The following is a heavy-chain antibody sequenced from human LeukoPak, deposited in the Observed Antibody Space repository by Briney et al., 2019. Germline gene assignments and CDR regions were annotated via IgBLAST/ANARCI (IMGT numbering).Heavy chain of an antibody. CDR1: GFTFSSYS. J-gene: IGHJ4*02. V-gene: IGHV3-48*01. CDR2: ISSSSSTI. D-gene: IGHD2-15*01. Sequence: PGGSLRLSCAASGFTFSSYSMNWVRQAPGKGLEWVSYISSSSSTIYYADSVKGRFTISRDNAKNSLYLQMNSLRAEDTAVYYCARGGVAVAGQIDYWGQGTLVTVSS. CDR3: ARGGVAVAGQIDY.